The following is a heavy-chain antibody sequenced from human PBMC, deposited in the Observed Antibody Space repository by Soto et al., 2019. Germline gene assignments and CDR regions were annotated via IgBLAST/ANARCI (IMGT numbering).Heavy chain of an antibody. CDR2: IAYDGSNE. D-gene: IGHD5-18*01. V-gene: IGHV3-30-3*01. CDR3: AGDNTQFGYSYVYDF. Sequence: QVQLVESGGGVVQPGRSLRLSCAASGFTFTYYAMHWVRQAPGKGLEWVAVIAYDGSNEHYAESVKGRFTISRDSSNNTVYLQMNSLRPEDTDVYYCAGDNTQFGYSYVYDFWGQGTPVTVST. J-gene: IGHJ4*02. CDR1: GFTFTYYA.